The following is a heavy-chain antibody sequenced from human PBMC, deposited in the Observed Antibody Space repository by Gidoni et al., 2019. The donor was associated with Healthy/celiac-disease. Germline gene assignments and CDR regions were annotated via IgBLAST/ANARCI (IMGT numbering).Heavy chain of an antibody. V-gene: IGHV3-30*03. CDR2: ISYDGSNK. Sequence: QVQLVESGGGVVQPGRSLRLSCAASGFTFSSYGMHWVRQAPGKGLEWVAVISYDGSNKYYADSVKGRFTISRDNSKNTLYLQMNSLRAEDTAVYYCAISGSYSPVGLDYWGQGTLVTVSS. CDR3: AISGSYSPVGLDY. D-gene: IGHD1-26*01. J-gene: IGHJ4*02. CDR1: GFTFSSYG.